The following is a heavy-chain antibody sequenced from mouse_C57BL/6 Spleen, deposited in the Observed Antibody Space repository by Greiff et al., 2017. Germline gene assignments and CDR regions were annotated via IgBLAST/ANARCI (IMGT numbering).Heavy chain of an antibody. CDR2: ISYDGSN. CDR3: ARDYVFDY. J-gene: IGHJ2*01. V-gene: IGHV3-6*01. D-gene: IGHD2-12*01. CDR1: GYSITSGYY. Sequence: ESGPGLVKPSQSLSLTCSVTGYSITSGYYWNWIRQFPGNKLEWMGYISYDGSNNYNPSLKNRISITRDTSKNQFFLKLNSVTTKDTATYYCARDYVFDYWGQGTTLTVSS.